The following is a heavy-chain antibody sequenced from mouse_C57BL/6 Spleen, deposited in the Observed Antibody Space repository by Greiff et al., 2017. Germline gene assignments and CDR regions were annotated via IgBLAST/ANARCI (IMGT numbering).Heavy chain of an antibody. V-gene: IGHV2-6*01. J-gene: IGHJ4*01. CDR2: IWGVGST. CDR3: ARRWLGYAMDY. Sequence: QVHVKQSGPGLVAPSQSLSITCTVSGFSLTSYGVDWVRQSPGKGLEWLGVIWGVGSTNYNSALKSRLSSSKDNTKSQICLKMNSLQTDDTAMYYCARRWLGYAMDYWGQGTSVTVSS. CDR1: GFSLTSYG. D-gene: IGHD2-3*01.